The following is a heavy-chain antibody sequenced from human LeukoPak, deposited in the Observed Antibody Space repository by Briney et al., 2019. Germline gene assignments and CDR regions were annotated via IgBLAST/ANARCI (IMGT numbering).Heavy chain of an antibody. Sequence: SETLSLTCTFSGGSISNGAHYWGWIRQHPGKGLEWIGSIHNSGTTYSNPSLMSRVTISLDTSKNQFYLKLSSVTAADTAVYFCASGPVDTAMVLHYFDYWGQGTLVTVSS. CDR1: GGSISNGAHY. CDR3: ASGPVDTAMVLHYFDY. CDR2: IHNSGTT. J-gene: IGHJ4*02. V-gene: IGHV4-31*03. D-gene: IGHD5-18*01.